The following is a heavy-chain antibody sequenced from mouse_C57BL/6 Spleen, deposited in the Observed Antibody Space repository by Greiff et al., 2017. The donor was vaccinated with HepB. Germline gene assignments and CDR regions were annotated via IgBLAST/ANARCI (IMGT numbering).Heavy chain of an antibody. CDR2: ISYDGSN. CDR3: AKGNSAWFAY. D-gene: IGHD2-1*01. J-gene: IGHJ3*01. CDR1: GYSITSGYY. Sequence: EVQLQESGPGLVKPSQSLSLTCSVTGYSITSGYYWNWIRQFPGNKLEWMGYISYDGSNNYNQSLKNRISITRDTSKNQFFLKLNSVTTEDTATYYCAKGNSAWFAYWGQGTLVTVSA. V-gene: IGHV3-6*01.